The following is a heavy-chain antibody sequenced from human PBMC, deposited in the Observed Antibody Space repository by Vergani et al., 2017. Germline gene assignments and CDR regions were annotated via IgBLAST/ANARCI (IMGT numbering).Heavy chain of an antibody. CDR3: ARVAPSNSEVTPTAFDV. D-gene: IGHD1-1*01. CDR2: INHSGST. CDR1: GGSFSGYN. Sequence: QVQLQQWGAGLLKPSETLSLTCAVYGGSFSGYNWSWIRQPPGKGLEWIGEINHSGSTNYNPSLKSRVTISVDTSKNQFSLKLSSVTSADTAVYYCARVAPSNSEVTPTAFDVWGQGTMVTVSS. V-gene: IGHV4-34*01. J-gene: IGHJ3*01.